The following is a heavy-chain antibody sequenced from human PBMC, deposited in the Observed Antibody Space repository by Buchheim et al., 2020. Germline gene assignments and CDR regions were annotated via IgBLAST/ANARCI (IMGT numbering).Heavy chain of an antibody. V-gene: IGHV4-31*03. J-gene: IGHJ5*02. Sequence: QVQLQESGPGLVKPSQTLSLTCTVSGDSITSGNYNWTWIRQHPGKGLEWIGHILTSGSTSYNPSLKSRVTISADTPLNQFSLRLNSVTDADTAVYYCARLVRGGWFDPWGQGTL. D-gene: IGHD3-10*01. CDR3: ARLVRGGWFDP. CDR1: GDSITSGNYN. CDR2: ILTSGST.